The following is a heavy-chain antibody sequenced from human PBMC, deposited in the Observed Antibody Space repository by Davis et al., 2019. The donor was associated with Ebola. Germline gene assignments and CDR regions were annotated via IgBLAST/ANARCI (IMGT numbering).Heavy chain of an antibody. Sequence: PGGSLRLSCVASGFTFSIYGIHRVRQAPGKGLEWVAVISYDGSNKYYADSVKGRFTISRDNSKNTLYLQMNGLRAEDTAVYYCARDRVGATFMGAFVGWGQGTLVTVSS. V-gene: IGHV3-30*19. CDR3: ARDRVGATFMGAFVG. CDR1: GFTFSIYG. D-gene: IGHD1-26*01. CDR2: ISYDGSNK. J-gene: IGHJ4*02.